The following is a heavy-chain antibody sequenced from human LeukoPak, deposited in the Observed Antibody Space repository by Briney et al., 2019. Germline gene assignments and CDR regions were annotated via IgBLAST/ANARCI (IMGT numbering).Heavy chain of an antibody. CDR2: ISTDGSTT. CDR1: GFTFSSYW. CDR3: ARGSADHYDSSGYSLPDY. Sequence: PGGSLRLSCAASGFTFSSYWMHWVRRAPGKGLVWVSRISTDGSTTTFADSVKGRFTISRDNAKNTLYLQMNSLRVEDTAVFYCARGSADHYDSSGYSLPDYWGQGTLVTVSS. J-gene: IGHJ4*02. D-gene: IGHD3-22*01. V-gene: IGHV3-74*01.